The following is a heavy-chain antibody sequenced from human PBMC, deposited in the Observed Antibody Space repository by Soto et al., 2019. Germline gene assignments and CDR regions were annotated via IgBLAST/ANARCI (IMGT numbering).Heavy chain of an antibody. CDR1: VFSVSSYA. Sequence: GSLRLSCAASVFSVSSYAMSWARQAPGKGLEWVSAISGSVTSTYYADSVKGRFTISRDNAKNSLYLQMNSLRAEDTAVYYCARDLYSSSFPPAYYYYYGMDVWGQGTTVTVSS. CDR3: ARDLYSSSFPPAYYYYYGMDV. J-gene: IGHJ6*02. V-gene: IGHV3-23*01. D-gene: IGHD6-13*01. CDR2: ISGSVTST.